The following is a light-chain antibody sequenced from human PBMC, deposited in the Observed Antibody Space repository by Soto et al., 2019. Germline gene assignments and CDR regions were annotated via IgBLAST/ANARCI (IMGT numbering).Light chain of an antibody. CDR3: QQYNNWPLT. CDR1: HRVSSY. J-gene: IGKJ4*01. Sequence: EIVLTQSPATLSLSPVERATLSCRASHRVSSYLAWYQQKPGQAPRLLIYATSTRATGVPARFSGSGSGTEFTLTISSLQSEDFAVYYCQQYNNWPLTFGGGTKVDIK. V-gene: IGKV3-15*01. CDR2: ATS.